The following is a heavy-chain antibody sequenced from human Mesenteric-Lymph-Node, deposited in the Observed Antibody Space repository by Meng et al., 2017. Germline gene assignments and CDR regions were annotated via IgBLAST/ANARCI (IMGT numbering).Heavy chain of an antibody. CDR1: GYTFTGYY. D-gene: IGHD2-15*01. Sequence: ASVKVSCKAFGYTFTGYYMHWVRQAPGQGLEWMGWINPNSGGTNYAQKFQGRVTMTRDTSISTAYMELSWLRSDDTAVYYCARGPIVVVVAATLTAAFDIWGQGTMVTVSS. V-gene: IGHV1-2*02. CDR2: INPNSGGT. J-gene: IGHJ3*02. CDR3: ARGPIVVVVAATLTAAFDI.